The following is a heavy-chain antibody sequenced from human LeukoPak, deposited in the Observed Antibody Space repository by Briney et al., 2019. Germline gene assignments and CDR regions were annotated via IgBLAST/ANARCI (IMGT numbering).Heavy chain of an antibody. Sequence: GGSLRLSCAASGFTFSDYYMSWIRQAPGKGLGWVSYISSSGSTIYYADSVKGRFTISRDNAKNSLYLQMNSLRAEDTAVYYCASSAARGGIFDYWGQGTLVTVSS. V-gene: IGHV3-11*01. CDR1: GFTFSDYY. J-gene: IGHJ4*02. CDR3: ASSAARGGIFDY. D-gene: IGHD6-6*01. CDR2: ISSSGSTI.